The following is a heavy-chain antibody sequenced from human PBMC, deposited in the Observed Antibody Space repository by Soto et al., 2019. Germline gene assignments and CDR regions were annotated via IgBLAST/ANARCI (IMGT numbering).Heavy chain of an antibody. V-gene: IGHV4-38-2*02. CDR3: ARDLSTGYDSYYFVY. Sequence: KTSETLSLTCSVSGYLISSGYYWGWIRQTPGKGLEWLGSIDYSGRTYYNPSLKSRVSTSVDLSKNQFSLNLRSVTAADTAVYFCARDLSTGYDSYYFVYWGQGTLVTVSS. D-gene: IGHD3-22*01. J-gene: IGHJ4*02. CDR2: IDYSGRT. CDR1: GYLISSGYY.